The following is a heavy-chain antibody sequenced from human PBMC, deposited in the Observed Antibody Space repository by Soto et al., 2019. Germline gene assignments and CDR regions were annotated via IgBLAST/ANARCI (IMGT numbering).Heavy chain of an antibody. CDR3: AREPYSSGFPGDNWFDP. J-gene: IGHJ5*02. CDR1: GGTFSSYA. V-gene: IGHV1-69*13. Sequence: SVKVSCKASGGTFSSYAISWVRQAPGQGLEWMGGIIPIFGTANYAQKFQGRVTITADESTSTAYMELSSLRSEDTAVYYCAREPYSSGFPGDNWFDPWGQGTLVTVS. D-gene: IGHD6-19*01. CDR2: IIPIFGTA.